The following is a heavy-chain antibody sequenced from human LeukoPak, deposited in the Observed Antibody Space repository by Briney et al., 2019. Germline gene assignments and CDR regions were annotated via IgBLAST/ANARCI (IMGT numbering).Heavy chain of an antibody. D-gene: IGHD4-17*01. CDR3: VRQDDGDHGDPNWFDP. CDR2: IYYSGST. Sequence: SETLSLTCIVSGDSISSSGYFWGWIRQPPRKGLEWIGSIYYSGSTHYNPSLKSRVTIPVDTSKNQFSLRLSTVTAADTAVYYCVRQDDGDHGDPNWFDPWGQGTLVTVSS. V-gene: IGHV4-39*01. J-gene: IGHJ5*02. CDR1: GDSISSSGYF.